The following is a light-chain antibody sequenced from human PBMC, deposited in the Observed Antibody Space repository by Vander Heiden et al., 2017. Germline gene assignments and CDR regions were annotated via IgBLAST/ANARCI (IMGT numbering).Light chain of an antibody. J-gene: IGKJ1*01. Sequence: DIQMTQSPSSLSASVGDRVTITCRASQSISSYLNWYQQKPGKAPKLLIYAASSLQSGVPSRFSGSGSGTDFTLSISMLQPEDFATYYCQQSDSTPNTFGQGTKVEIK. CDR3: QQSDSTPNT. CDR1: QSISSY. V-gene: IGKV1-39*01. CDR2: AAS.